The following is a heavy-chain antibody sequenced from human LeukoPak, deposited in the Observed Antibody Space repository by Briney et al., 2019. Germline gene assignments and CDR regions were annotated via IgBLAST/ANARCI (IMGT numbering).Heavy chain of an antibody. V-gene: IGHV3-11*01. CDR3: ARDLKAVAGTGD. CDR1: RFTFSDYY. D-gene: IGHD6-19*01. Sequence: PGGSLRLSCAASRFTFSDYYMNWIRQAPGKGLECISYISSSGSTIYYADSVKGRFTISRDNAKNSLYLQMNSLRAEDTAVYYCARDLKAVAGTGDWGQGTLVTVSS. J-gene: IGHJ4*02. CDR2: ISSSGSTI.